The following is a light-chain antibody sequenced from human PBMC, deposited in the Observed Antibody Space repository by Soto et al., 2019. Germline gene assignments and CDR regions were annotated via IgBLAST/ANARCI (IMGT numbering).Light chain of an antibody. J-gene: IGKJ5*01. CDR3: QHHYNWPIT. V-gene: IGKV3-15*01. CDR1: QSVRSN. CDR2: GAS. Sequence: EIVMTQSPATLSVSPGERATLSCRASQSVRSNLAWYTQTPGQAPRLLIYGASTRETGIPARFSGSGAGTECTLTISSLQSEDVAVYYCQHHYNWPITFGQGTRLEI.